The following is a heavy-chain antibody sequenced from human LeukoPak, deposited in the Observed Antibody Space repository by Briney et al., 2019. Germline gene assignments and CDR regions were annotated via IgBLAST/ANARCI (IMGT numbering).Heavy chain of an antibody. J-gene: IGHJ6*02. V-gene: IGHV1-8*01. D-gene: IGHD4-17*01. CDR2: MNPNSGNT. Sequence: GASVKVSCKASGYTFTSYDINWVRQATGQGLEWMGWMNPNSGNTGYEQKFQGRVTMTRNTSISTAYMELSSLRSEDTAVYYCARVASRVYGAGYHYDMDVWGQGTTVTVSS. CDR1: GYTFTSYD. CDR3: ARVASRVYGAGYHYDMDV.